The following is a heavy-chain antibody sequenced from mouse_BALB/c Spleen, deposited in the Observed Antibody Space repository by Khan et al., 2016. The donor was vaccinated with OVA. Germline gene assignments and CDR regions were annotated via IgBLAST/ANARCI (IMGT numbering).Heavy chain of an antibody. Sequence: EVQLQESGPGLVKPSQSLSLTCTVTGYSITTDYAWNWIRQFPGNKLEWMGFISYSGNTKYNPPLKSRISITRDTSKNQFFLQLKSVTTEDTARYYCARVYGGDFDYWDQGTTLTVSS. D-gene: IGHD1-1*01. V-gene: IGHV3-2*02. J-gene: IGHJ2*01. CDR3: ARVYGGDFDY. CDR1: GYSITTDYA. CDR2: ISYSGNT.